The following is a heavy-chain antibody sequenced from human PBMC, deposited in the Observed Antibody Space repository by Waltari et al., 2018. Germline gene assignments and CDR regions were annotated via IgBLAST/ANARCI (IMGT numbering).Heavy chain of an antibody. CDR2: IWYDGRNK. V-gene: IGHV3-33*01. Sequence: QVQLVESGGGVVQPGRSLRLSCAASGFTFSSYGMHWVRQAPGKGLEWGAVIWYDGRNKYYADSVKGRFTISRDNSKNTLYLQMNSLRAEDTAVYYCARSYDSSGYYPEVDYWGQGTLVTVSS. CDR1: GFTFSSYG. D-gene: IGHD3-22*01. CDR3: ARSYDSSGYYPEVDY. J-gene: IGHJ4*02.